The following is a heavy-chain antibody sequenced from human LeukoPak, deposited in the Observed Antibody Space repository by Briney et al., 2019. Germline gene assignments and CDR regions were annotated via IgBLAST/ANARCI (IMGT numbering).Heavy chain of an antibody. J-gene: IGHJ4*02. Sequence: GGSLRLSCAASGFTFSSYSMNWVRQAPGKGLEWVSSISSSSSYIYYADSVKGRFTISRDNAKNSLYLQMNSLRAEDTAVYYCARGGVFDYYDSSGYYSDWGQGTLVTVSS. CDR3: ARGGVFDYYDSSGYYSD. CDR2: ISSSSSYI. V-gene: IGHV3-21*01. D-gene: IGHD3-22*01. CDR1: GFTFSSYS.